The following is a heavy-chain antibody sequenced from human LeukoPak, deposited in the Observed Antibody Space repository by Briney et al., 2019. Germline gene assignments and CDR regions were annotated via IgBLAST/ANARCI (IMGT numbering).Heavy chain of an antibody. CDR2: IYSGSDYI. J-gene: IGHJ4*02. CDR1: GFPFSTDR. D-gene: IGHD4/OR15-4a*01. CDR3: ARDLPVSGAYHNFDC. V-gene: IGHV3-21*01. Sequence: GGSLRLSCVASGFPFSTDRMNWVRQAPGKGLEWVSTIYSGSDYIYYADSVRGRFTISRDNAKKSLYLQMNSLRVEDTAVYYCARDLPVSGAYHNFDCWGQGTLVTVSS.